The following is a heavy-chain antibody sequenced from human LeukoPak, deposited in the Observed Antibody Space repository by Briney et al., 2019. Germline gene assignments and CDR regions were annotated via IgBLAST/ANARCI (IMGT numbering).Heavy chain of an antibody. CDR1: GGSFSGYY. Sequence: SETLSPTCAVYGGSFSGYYWSWIRQPPGKGLEWIGEINHSGSTNYNPSLKSRVTISVDTSKNQFSLKLSSVTAADTAVYYCARVGGIAARRYYYYMDVWGKGTTVTVSS. CDR2: INHSGST. D-gene: IGHD6-6*01. V-gene: IGHV4-34*01. J-gene: IGHJ6*03. CDR3: ARVGGIAARRYYYYMDV.